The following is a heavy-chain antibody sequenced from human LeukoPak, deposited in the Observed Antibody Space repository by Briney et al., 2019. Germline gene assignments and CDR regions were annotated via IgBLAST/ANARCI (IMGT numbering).Heavy chain of an antibody. CDR2: ISSSGGTI. J-gene: IGHJ4*02. CDR1: GFTFSDYH. D-gene: IGHD2-21*02. Sequence: GGSLRLSCAASGFTFSDYHMSWIRQAPGKGLEWVSYISSSGGTISYADSVKGRFTISRDNAKNSLYLQMNSLRAEDTAVYYCAGGFRSVVVTAIYYFDYWGQGTLVTVSS. CDR3: AGGFRSVVVTAIYYFDY. V-gene: IGHV3-11*01.